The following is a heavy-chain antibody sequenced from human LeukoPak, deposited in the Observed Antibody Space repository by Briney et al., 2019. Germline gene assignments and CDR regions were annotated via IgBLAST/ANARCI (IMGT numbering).Heavy chain of an antibody. V-gene: IGHV3-21*04. J-gene: IGHJ4*02. CDR3: ARGRYYYDSSGSRPLDY. CDR2: ITSISSAS. Sequence: PGGSLRLSCVVSGFTFSSYAMNWVRQAPGKGLEWVSSITSISSASFYADSVKGRFTISRDNSKNTVYLQMYSLRAEDTAVYYCARGRYYYDSSGSRPLDYWGQGTLVTVSS. D-gene: IGHD3-22*01. CDR1: GFTFSSYA.